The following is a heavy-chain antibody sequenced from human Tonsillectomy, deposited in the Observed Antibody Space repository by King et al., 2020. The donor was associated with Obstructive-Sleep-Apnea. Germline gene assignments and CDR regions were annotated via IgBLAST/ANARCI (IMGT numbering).Heavy chain of an antibody. CDR2: IYWDDDK. CDR3: AQSDRILFDY. Sequence: TLKESGPTLVKPTQTLTLTCTFSGFSFSTSAVGVGWIRQPPGKALEWLALIYWDDDKRYSPSVKSRLTITKDTSKNQVVLTMTNMDPVETAKYYSAQSDRILFDYWGQGTLVTVSS. V-gene: IGHV2-5*02. CDR1: GFSFSTSAVG. J-gene: IGHJ4*02. D-gene: IGHD2-15*01.